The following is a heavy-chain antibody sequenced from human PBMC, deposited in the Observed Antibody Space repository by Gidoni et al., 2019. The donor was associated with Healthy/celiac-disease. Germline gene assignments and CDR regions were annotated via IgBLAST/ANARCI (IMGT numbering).Heavy chain of an antibody. Sequence: EVQLVESGGGLVQPGGSLRLSGAASGFTVSSNYMRWVRQVPGKGLEWFSVIYSGGSTYYADSVKGRFTISRDNSKNTLYLQMNSLRAEDTAVYYCARDPYYDPQGGGYWGQGTLVTVSS. V-gene: IGHV3-66*01. D-gene: IGHD3-22*01. CDR1: GFTVSSNY. J-gene: IGHJ4*02. CDR3: ARDPYYDPQGGGY. CDR2: IYSGGST.